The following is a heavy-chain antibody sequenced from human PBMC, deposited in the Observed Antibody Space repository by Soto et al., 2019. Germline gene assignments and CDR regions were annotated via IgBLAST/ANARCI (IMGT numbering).Heavy chain of an antibody. V-gene: IGHV1-2*04. D-gene: IGHD3-9*01. CDR3: ASYDILTGSFDY. Sequence: ASVKVSCKASGYTFTGYYMHWVRQAPGQGLEWMGWINPNSGGTNYAQKFQGWVTMTRDTSISTAYMELSRLRSDDMAVYYCASYDILTGSFDYWGQGTLVTVSS. CDR1: GYTFTGYY. CDR2: INPNSGGT. J-gene: IGHJ4*02.